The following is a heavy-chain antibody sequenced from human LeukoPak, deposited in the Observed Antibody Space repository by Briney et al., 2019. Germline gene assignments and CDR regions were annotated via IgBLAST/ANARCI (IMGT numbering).Heavy chain of an antibody. CDR1: GGSISSGNYY. CDR2: IYNSGIT. V-gene: IGHV4-61*02. CDR3: ARHTTGGSSWFHSYYYYMDV. Sequence: SETLSLTCTVSGGSISSGNYYWSWIRQPAGKGLEYIGRIYNSGITNYNPSLKSRFTISVDTSKNQFSLKLSSVTAADTAVYYCARHTTGGSSWFHSYYYYMDVWGKGTTVTISS. J-gene: IGHJ6*03. D-gene: IGHD6-13*01.